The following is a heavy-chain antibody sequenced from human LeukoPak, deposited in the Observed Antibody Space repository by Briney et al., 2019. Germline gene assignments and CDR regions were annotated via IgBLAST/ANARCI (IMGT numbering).Heavy chain of an antibody. J-gene: IGHJ4*02. CDR3: ARLYGGNSGLRFNDY. CDR2: VDPEDGET. V-gene: IGHV1-69-2*01. Sequence: ASVKVYCKVSGYTFTDYYMLWVQQTPGKGLEWMGLVDPEDGETIHAERFQGKVTITADTSTDTAYMELSRLRSEDTAVYYCARLYGGNSGLRFNDYWGQGTLVTVSS. CDR1: GYTFTDYY. D-gene: IGHD4-23*01.